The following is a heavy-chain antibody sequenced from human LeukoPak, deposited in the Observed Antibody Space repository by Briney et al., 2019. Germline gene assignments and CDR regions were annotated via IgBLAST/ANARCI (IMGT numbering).Heavy chain of an antibody. CDR2: IKQDGSEK. D-gene: IGHD3-22*01. CDR3: ARRQGSYFDTSGYYYG. J-gene: IGHJ4*02. V-gene: IGHV3-7*01. CDR1: GFTFSSYW. Sequence: GRSLRLSCAASGFTFSSYWMSWVRQAPGKGLEWVANIKQDGSEKYYVDSVKGRFTISRDNAKNSLYLQMNSLRAEDTAVYYCARRQGSYFDTSGYYYGWGQGTLVTASS.